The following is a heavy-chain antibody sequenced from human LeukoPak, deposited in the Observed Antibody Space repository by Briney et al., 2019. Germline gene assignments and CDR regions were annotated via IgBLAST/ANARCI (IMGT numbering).Heavy chain of an antibody. V-gene: IGHV5-51*01. Sequence: GESLKISCKGSGYRFTSYWIGWVRQMPRKGLEWMGIIYPADSDTRYSPSFQGQVTISADKSISTAYLQWSSLKASDSAMYYCARFVYCGGDCSNWFDPWGQGTLVTVSS. CDR1: GYRFTSYW. CDR3: ARFVYCGGDCSNWFDP. D-gene: IGHD2-21*02. J-gene: IGHJ5*02. CDR2: IYPADSDT.